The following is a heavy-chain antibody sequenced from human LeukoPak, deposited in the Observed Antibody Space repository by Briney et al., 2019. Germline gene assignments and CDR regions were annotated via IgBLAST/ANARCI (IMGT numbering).Heavy chain of an antibody. J-gene: IGHJ4*02. CDR1: GFTFSSYA. V-gene: IGHV3-23*01. CDR3: ARDQIARYPATFDF. Sequence: PGGSLRLSCAASGFTFSSYAMTWVRQAPGKGLEWVSTISGNGGNTYYSDSVKGRFTISRDNAKNSLYLQMNSLRAEDTAVYYCARDQIARYPATFDFWGQGTLVTVSS. D-gene: IGHD6-25*01. CDR2: ISGNGGNT.